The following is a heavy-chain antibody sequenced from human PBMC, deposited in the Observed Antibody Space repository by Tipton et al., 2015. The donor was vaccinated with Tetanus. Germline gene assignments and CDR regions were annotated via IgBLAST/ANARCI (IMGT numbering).Heavy chain of an antibody. CDR1: GGSISSGGYY. J-gene: IGHJ3*02. CDR3: ARDNGEGSSSWTGGAFDI. D-gene: IGHD6-13*01. Sequence: TLSLTCTVSGGSISSGGYYWSWIRQHPGKGLERIGYIYYSGSTYYNPSLKSRVTISVDTSKNQFSLKLSSVTAADTAVYYCARDNGEGSSSWTGGAFDIWGQGTMVTVSS. CDR2: IYYSGST. V-gene: IGHV4-31*03.